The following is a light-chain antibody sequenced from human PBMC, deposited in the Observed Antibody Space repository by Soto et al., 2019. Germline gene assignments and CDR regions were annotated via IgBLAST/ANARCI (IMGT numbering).Light chain of an antibody. CDR1: RSITSW. CDR2: DGP. J-gene: IGKJ2*01. Sequence: DIQMTQSPSTLSASVGDRVTITCRASRSITSWLAWYQQKPGQAPKLLIYDGPNLESGVPSRFSGSGSGTELTLTINSLQPDDVATYYCHQYNTYPYTFGQGTKLEI. CDR3: HQYNTYPYT. V-gene: IGKV1-5*01.